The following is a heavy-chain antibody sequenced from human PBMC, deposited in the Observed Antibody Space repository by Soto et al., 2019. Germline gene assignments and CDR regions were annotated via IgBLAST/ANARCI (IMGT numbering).Heavy chain of an antibody. D-gene: IGHD2-15*01. CDR2: IKKDGGGE. J-gene: IGHJ6*02. V-gene: IGHV3-7*01. CDR3: ARAIGLNDSPYYYYGMDV. CDR1: GFTFSDYW. Sequence: LRLSCAGSGFTFSDYWMNWVRQAPGKGLEWVANIKKDGGGELYVDSVKGRFTISRDNAKNSLFLQMNSLRAEDTAVYYCARAIGLNDSPYYYYGMDVWGQGTTVTVSS.